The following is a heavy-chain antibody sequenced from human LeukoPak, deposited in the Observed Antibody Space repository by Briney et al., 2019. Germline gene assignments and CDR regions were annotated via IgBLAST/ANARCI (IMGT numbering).Heavy chain of an antibody. D-gene: IGHD3-22*01. J-gene: IGHJ4*02. CDR2: ISSNGGST. CDR1: GFTFSSYA. V-gene: IGHV3-64*01. CDR3: AKCRWDSSGYYFAYFDY. Sequence: GGSLRLSCAASGFTFSSYAMHWVRQAPGKGLEYVSAISSNGGSTYYANSVKGRFTISRDNSKNPLYLQMNSLRAEDTAVYYCAKCRWDSSGYYFAYFDYWGQGTLVTVSS.